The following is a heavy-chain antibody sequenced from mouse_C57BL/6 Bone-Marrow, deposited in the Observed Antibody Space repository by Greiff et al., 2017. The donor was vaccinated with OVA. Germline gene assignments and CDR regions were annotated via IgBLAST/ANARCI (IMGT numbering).Heavy chain of an antibody. D-gene: IGHD1-1*01. CDR3: AREGNYYGSSYGFAY. CDR2: LSDGGSYT. V-gene: IGHV5-4*01. J-gene: IGHJ3*01. Sequence: EVKLVESGGGLVKPGGSLKLSCAASGFTFSSYAMSWVRQTPEKRLEWVATLSDGGSYTYYPDNVKGRFTISRDNAKNNLYLQMSHLKSEDTAMYYCAREGNYYGSSYGFAYWGQGTLVTVSA. CDR1: GFTFSSYA.